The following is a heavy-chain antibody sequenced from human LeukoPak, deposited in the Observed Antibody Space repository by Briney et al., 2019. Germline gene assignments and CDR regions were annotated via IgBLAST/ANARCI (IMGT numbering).Heavy chain of an antibody. Sequence: GGSLRLSCAASGFTFSKYWMLWVRQAPGKGLESVSRINTDGTVTTYADSVKGRFTVSRDNADNTMFLQMNSVRDEDTAVYYCATQQWLAPPPDSWGQGTPVTVSS. CDR1: GFTFSKYW. D-gene: IGHD6-19*01. J-gene: IGHJ4*02. CDR3: ATQQWLAPPPDS. CDR2: INTDGTVT. V-gene: IGHV3-74*01.